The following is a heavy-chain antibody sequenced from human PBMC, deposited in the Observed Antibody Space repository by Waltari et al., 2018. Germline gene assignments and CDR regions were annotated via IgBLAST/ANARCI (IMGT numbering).Heavy chain of an antibody. Sequence: QVQLQESGPGLVKPSQTLSLTCTVSGGSISSGSYYWGWVRPPAGKGLEWIGYIYTSGSTNYNPSLKSRVTISVDTSKNQFSLKLSSVTAADTAVYYCARGSSSPWYFDLWGRGTLVTVSS. V-gene: IGHV4-61*09. CDR3: ARGSSSPWYFDL. J-gene: IGHJ2*01. CDR2: IYTSGST. CDR1: GGSISSGSYY. D-gene: IGHD6-6*01.